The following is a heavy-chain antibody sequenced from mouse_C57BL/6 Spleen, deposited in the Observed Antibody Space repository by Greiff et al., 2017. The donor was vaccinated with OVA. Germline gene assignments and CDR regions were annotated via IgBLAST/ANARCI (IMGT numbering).Heavy chain of an antibody. CDR2: INPSTGGT. Sequence: VHVKQSGPELVKPGASVKISCKASGYSFTGYYMNWVKQSPEMSLEWIGVINPSTGGTTYNQMFKAKATLTVDKSSSTAYMQLKGLTSEYSAVYYCASFSPPTVVAGRIMDYWGQGTSVTVSS. CDR1: GYSFTGYY. CDR3: ASFSPPTVVAGRIMDY. J-gene: IGHJ4*01. D-gene: IGHD1-1*01. V-gene: IGHV1-42*01.